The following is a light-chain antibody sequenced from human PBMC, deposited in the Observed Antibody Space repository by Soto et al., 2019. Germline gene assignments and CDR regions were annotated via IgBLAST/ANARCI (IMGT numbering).Light chain of an antibody. CDR3: SSYTSKSSLI. CDR1: MRDVGAYNL. V-gene: IGLV2-14*01. Sequence: QSALTQPASVSGSPGQSITISCAGTMRDVGAYNLVSWYQQHPGRAPQLIIYEVRNRPSGISFRFSGSKSGNTASLTISGLQAEDEAHYYCSSYTSKSSLIFGVGTKLTVL. CDR2: EVR. J-gene: IGLJ2*01.